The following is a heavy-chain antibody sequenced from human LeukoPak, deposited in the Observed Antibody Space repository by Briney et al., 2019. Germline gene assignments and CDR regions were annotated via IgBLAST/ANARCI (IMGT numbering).Heavy chain of an antibody. J-gene: IGHJ5*02. CDR1: GGSFSGYY. V-gene: IGHV4-34*01. D-gene: IGHD1-26*01. Sequence: SETLSLTCAVYGGSFSGYYWSWIRQPPGKGLEWIGEINHSGSTNYNPSLKSRVTISVDTSKNQFSLKLSSATAADTAVYYCARGLTGESGSYLTWFDPWGQGTLVTVSS. CDR3: ARGLTGESGSYLTWFDP. CDR2: INHSGST.